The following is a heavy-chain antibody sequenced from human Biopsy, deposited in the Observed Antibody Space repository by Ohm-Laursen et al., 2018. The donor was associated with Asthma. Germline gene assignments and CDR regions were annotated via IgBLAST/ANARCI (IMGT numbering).Heavy chain of an antibody. D-gene: IGHD6-6*01. V-gene: IGHV4-59*03. CDR2: IYYSGST. J-gene: IGHJ4*02. Sequence: GTLSLTCTVSGDSIRRDYWSWIRQPPGRGLEWVGYIYYSGSTNYNPSLKSRITISVDASKNQFSLKLNSVTAADTAIYYCAVYSSGGFDYWGQGSLVTVSS. CDR3: AVYSSGGFDY. CDR1: GDSIRRDY.